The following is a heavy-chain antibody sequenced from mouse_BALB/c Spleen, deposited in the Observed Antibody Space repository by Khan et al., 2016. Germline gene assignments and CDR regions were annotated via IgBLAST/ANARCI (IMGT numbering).Heavy chain of an antibody. CDR3: ASAGCWYFDV. J-gene: IGHJ1*01. CDR1: GFSLTSYG. CDR2: IWAGGST. V-gene: IGHV2-9*02. Sequence: QVQLKESGPGLVAPSQSLSITCTVSGFSLTSYGVHWVRQPPGKGLEWLGVIWAGGSTNYNSALMSRLSISKDNSKSQVFLKMNRLQTDDTAMYYCASAGCWYFDVWGAGTTVTVSS.